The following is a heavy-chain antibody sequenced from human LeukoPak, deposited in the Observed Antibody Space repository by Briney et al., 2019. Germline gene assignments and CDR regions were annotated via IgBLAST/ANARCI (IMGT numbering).Heavy chain of an antibody. Sequence: PSETLSLTCTVSGGSVSSGSYFWSWIRQPPGKGLEWIGYIYYSGSTNYNPSLKSRVTISVDTSKNQFSLKLSSVTAADTAVYYYVRDKRYRYDDYGMDVWGKGTTVTVSS. CDR3: VRDKRYRYDDYGMDV. CDR1: GGSVSSGSYF. CDR2: IYYSGST. J-gene: IGHJ6*04. D-gene: IGHD5-18*01. V-gene: IGHV4-61*01.